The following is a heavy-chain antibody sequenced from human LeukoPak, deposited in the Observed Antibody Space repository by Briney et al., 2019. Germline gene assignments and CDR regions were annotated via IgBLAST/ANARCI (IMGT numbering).Heavy chain of an antibody. V-gene: IGHV3-21*04. CDR2: ISSSSSYI. CDR1: GFTFSSYS. D-gene: IGHD4-17*01. Sequence: GGSLRLSCAGSGFTFSSYSMNWVRQAPGKGLEWVSSISSSSSYIYYADSVKGRFTISRDNARNSLYLQMNNLRVEDTAVYYCARYGDDSLYCYYMDVWGKGTTVTVSS. J-gene: IGHJ6*03. CDR3: ARYGDDSLYCYYMDV.